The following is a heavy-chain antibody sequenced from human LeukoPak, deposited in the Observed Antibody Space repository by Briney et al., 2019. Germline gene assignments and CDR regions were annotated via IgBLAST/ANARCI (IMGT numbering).Heavy chain of an antibody. CDR1: GGSISSSSYY. J-gene: IGHJ4*02. D-gene: IGHD6-13*01. V-gene: IGHV4-39*07. Sequence: SETLSLTCTVSGGSISSSSYYWGWIRQPPGKGLEWIGSIYYSGSTYYNPSLKSRVTISLDTSKNQFSLKLSSVTAADTAIYYCARGVVAAAGRTFDFWGQGTLVTVSS. CDR3: ARGVVAAAGRTFDF. CDR2: IYYSGST.